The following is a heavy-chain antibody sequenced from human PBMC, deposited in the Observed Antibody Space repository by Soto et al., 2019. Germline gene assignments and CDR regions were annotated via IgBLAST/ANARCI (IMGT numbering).Heavy chain of an antibody. CDR3: ARGDRGTRSGYYYYMDV. CDR2: MNPNSGNT. CDR1: GYTFTSYD. Sequence: ASVKVSCKASGYTFTSYDINWVRQATGQGLEWMGWMNPNSGNTGYAQKFQGRVTMTRNTSTSTAYMELSSLRSEDTAVYYCARGDRGTRSGYYYYMDVWGKGTTVTVSS. J-gene: IGHJ6*03. D-gene: IGHD6-25*01. V-gene: IGHV1-8*01.